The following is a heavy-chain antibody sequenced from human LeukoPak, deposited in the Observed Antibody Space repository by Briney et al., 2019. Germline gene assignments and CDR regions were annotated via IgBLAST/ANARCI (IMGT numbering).Heavy chain of an antibody. CDR1: GGSISSSSYY. D-gene: IGHD3-10*01. J-gene: IGHJ5*02. V-gene: IGHV4-39*07. CDR2: IYYSGST. Sequence: SETLSLTCTVSGGSISSSSYYWGWIRQPPGKGLEWIGSIYYSGSTYYNPSLKSRVTISVDTSKNQFSLKLSSVTAADTAVYYCAREKTSPITMVRGVISWFDPWGQGTLVTVSS. CDR3: AREKTSPITMVRGVISWFDP.